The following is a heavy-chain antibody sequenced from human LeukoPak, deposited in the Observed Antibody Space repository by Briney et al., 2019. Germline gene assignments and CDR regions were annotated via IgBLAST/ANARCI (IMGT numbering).Heavy chain of an antibody. CDR3: ARPYYDILTGTAEYFDL. V-gene: IGHV3-21*01. Sequence: PGGSLRLSCAASGFTFSSYSMNWVRQAPGKGLEWVSSISSSSSYIYYADSVKGRFTISRDNAKNSPYLQMNSLRAEDTAVYYCARPYYDILTGTAEYFDLWGRGTLVTVSS. CDR1: GFTFSSYS. J-gene: IGHJ2*01. D-gene: IGHD3-9*01. CDR2: ISSSSSYI.